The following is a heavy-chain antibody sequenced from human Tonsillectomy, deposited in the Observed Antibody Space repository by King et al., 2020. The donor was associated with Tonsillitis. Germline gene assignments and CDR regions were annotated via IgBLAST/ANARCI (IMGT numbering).Heavy chain of an antibody. Sequence: VQLVESGGGLIQPGGSLRLSCATSGFTVSPNYMSWVRQAPGKGLEWVSVIYSGGSAYYTDSVKGRFTISRDISESTLYLHMNSLRAEDTAVYYCARDGGLTYYYDSSGYSPMGAFDIWGQGTMVTVSS. CDR1: GFTVSPNY. CDR2: IYSGGSA. V-gene: IGHV3-53*01. CDR3: ARDGGLTYYYDSSGYSPMGAFDI. D-gene: IGHD3-22*01. J-gene: IGHJ3*02.